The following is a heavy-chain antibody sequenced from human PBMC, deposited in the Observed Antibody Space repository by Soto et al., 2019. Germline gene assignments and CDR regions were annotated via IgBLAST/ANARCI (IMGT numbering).Heavy chain of an antibody. CDR1: GYNFNSYT. CDR2: ISAYNGNT. J-gene: IGHJ5*02. CDR3: ARVVGALGPWFDP. D-gene: IGHD1-26*01. V-gene: IGHV1-18*01. Sequence: QVQLVKSGAEVKKPGASVKVSCKASGYNFNSYTISWVRQAPGQGLEWMGRISAYNGNTNYAQKLQGRVTMTTDTSTSTAYMELRSLRSDDTAVYNCARVVGALGPWFDPWGQGTRVTVSS.